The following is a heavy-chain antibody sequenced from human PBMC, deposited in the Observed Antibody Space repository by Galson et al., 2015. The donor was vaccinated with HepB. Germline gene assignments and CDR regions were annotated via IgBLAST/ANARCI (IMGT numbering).Heavy chain of an antibody. V-gene: IGHV3-74*03. Sequence: SLRLSCAASGFTFSSYSMNWVRQAPGKGLVWVSSINADGSTTLYGDSVKGRFTISRDNAENTLHLQMNSLTPEDTAIYYCAGGADFWGQGTLVTVSS. J-gene: IGHJ4*02. CDR2: INADGSTT. CDR3: AGGADF. CDR1: GFTFSSYS.